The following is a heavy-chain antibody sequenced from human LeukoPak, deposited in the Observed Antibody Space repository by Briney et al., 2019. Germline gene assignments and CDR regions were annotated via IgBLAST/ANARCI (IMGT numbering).Heavy chain of an antibody. CDR3: ARDQDKRVAVAPGY. J-gene: IGHJ4*02. Sequence: GGSLRLSCAASGFTFSSYAMSWVRQAPGKGLEWVSAISGSGGSTYYADSVKGRFTISRDNSKNTLYLQMNSLRAEDTAVYYCARDQDKRVAVAPGYWGQGTLVTVSS. V-gene: IGHV3-23*01. D-gene: IGHD6-19*01. CDR1: GFTFSSYA. CDR2: ISGSGGST.